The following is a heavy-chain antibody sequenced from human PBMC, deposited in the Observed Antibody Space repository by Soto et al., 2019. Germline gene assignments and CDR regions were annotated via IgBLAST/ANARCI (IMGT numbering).Heavy chain of an antibody. V-gene: IGHV3-23*01. J-gene: IGHJ3*02. CDR2: ISGSGAGT. CDR1: RITFDTCG. CDR3: AGSSGFYPDTFEI. D-gene: IGHD3-22*01. Sequence: GGSLRLSCAASRITFDTCGMSWVRQAPGRGLEWVAGISGSGAGTYYTDSMKGRFTISRDNSKNTLYLQMTSLRAEDTAVYYCAGSSGFYPDTFEIWGQGTTVTVSS.